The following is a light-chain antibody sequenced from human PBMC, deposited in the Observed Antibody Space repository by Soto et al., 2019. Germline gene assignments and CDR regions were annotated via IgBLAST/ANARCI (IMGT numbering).Light chain of an antibody. J-gene: IGKJ1*01. CDR2: DVS. V-gene: IGKV3-11*01. CDR3: LQRSDWRT. Sequence: IVLTQSPATLSLSPGERATLSCRASQSVSGYLAWYQQKPGQAPRLLIYDVSSRATGIPARFSGSGSGTDFTLTISGLEPEDVAVYYCLQRSDWRTFGRGTKVEIK. CDR1: QSVSGY.